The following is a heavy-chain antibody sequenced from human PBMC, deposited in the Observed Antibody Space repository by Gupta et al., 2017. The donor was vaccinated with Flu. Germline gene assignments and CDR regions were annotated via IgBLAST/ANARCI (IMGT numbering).Heavy chain of an antibody. CDR3: AREYSSWYRVLDY. J-gene: IGHJ4*02. CDR2: IYYSGST. V-gene: IGHV4-39*02. CDR1: GGSISSSSYY. Sequence: QLQLQESGPGLVKPSETLSLTCTVSGGSISSSSYYWGWIRQPPGKGLEWIGSIYYSGSTYYNPSLKSRVTISVDTSKNQFSLKLSSVTAADTAVYYWAREYSSWYRVLDYWGQGTLVPVSS. D-gene: IGHD6-13*01.